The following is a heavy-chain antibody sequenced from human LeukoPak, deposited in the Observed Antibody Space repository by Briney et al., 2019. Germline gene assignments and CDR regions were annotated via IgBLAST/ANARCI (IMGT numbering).Heavy chain of an antibody. V-gene: IGHV4-34*01. J-gene: IGHJ3*02. CDR3: ARDPLFDPGHHDAFDI. CDR1: GGSFSGYY. CDR2: INHSGST. Sequence: SETLSLTCGVYGGSFSGYYWSWIRQPPGKGLEWIGEINHSGSTKYNPSLKSRLTTSVDTSKNQFSLQLNSVTPEDTAVYYCARDPLFDPGHHDAFDIWGQGTIVTVSS.